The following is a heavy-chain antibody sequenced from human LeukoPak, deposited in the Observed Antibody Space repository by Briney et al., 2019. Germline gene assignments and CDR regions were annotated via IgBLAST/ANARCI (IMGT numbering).Heavy chain of an antibody. V-gene: IGHV3-7*01. J-gene: IGHJ4*02. CDR3: ARGGSGSSKYWVF. CDR1: GFTLSRYW. D-gene: IGHD1-1*01. Sequence: GGSLRLSCAAGFTLSRYWMTWVRQAPGRGLEWVANINQDGGDKYYGDSVKGRFSISRDNAENSLFRQMNTLRGEDSAVYYCARGGSGSSKYWVFWGQGTLVTVSS. CDR2: INQDGGDK.